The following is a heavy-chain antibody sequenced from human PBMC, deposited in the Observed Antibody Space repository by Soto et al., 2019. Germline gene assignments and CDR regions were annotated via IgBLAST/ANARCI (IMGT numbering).Heavy chain of an antibody. Sequence: EVQLVESGGGLVKPGGSVRLSCVASGLMYSSYSMSWVRQAPGKGLEWVAFISLSGSQINYAASVEGRFTISRDNAKNALYLQMNTVRVEDTAIYYCARVISCGVGTCSSVHQYYGMDVWGPGTTVTVSS. J-gene: IGHJ6*02. CDR3: ARVISCGVGTCSSVHQYYGMDV. CDR1: GLMYSSYS. CDR2: ISLSGSQI. D-gene: IGHD3-16*01. V-gene: IGHV3-21*01.